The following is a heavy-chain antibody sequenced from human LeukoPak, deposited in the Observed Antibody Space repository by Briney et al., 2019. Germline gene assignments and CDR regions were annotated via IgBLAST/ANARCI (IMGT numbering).Heavy chain of an antibody. CDR3: ARRYFDYPLAFDI. V-gene: IGHV1-46*03. CDR2: INPSGGST. D-gene: IGHD3-9*01. J-gene: IGHJ3*02. Sequence: ASVKVSCKASGYTFTSYYMHWVRQAPGQGLEWMGIINPSGGSTSYAQKFQGRVTMTRDTSTSTVYMELSSLRPEDTAVYYCARRYFDYPLAFDIWGQGTMVTVSS. CDR1: GYTFTSYY.